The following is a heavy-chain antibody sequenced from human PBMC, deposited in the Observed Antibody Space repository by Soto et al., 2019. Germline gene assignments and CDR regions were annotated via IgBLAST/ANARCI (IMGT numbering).Heavy chain of an antibody. CDR2: ISAYNGNT. J-gene: IGHJ4*02. CDR3: ARRPPSGSYYGYYY. V-gene: IGHV1-18*01. D-gene: IGHD1-26*01. CDR1: GYTFTSYG. Sequence: GASVKVSCKASGYTFTSYGISWVRQAPGQGLEWMGWISAYNGNTNYAQKLQGRVTMTTNTSTSTAYMELRSLRSDDTAVYYCARRPPSGSYYGYYYWGQGTLVTVSS.